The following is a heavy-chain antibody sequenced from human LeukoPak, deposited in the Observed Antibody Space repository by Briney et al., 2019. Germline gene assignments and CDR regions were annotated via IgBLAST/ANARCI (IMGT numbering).Heavy chain of an antibody. CDR3: ARDLWSVNYYDSSGYYV. V-gene: IGHV4-61*02. CDR1: GGSISSGSYY. D-gene: IGHD3-22*01. CDR2: IYTSGST. J-gene: IGHJ4*02. Sequence: SETLSLTCTVSGGSISSGSYYWNWIRQPAGKGLEWIGRIYTSGSTNYNPSLKSRVTISVDTSKNQFSLKLSSVTAADTAVYYCARDLWSVNYYDSSGYYVWGQGTLVTVSS.